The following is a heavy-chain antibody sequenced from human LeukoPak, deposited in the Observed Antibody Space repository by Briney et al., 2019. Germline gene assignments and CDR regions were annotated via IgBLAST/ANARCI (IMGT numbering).Heavy chain of an antibody. CDR2: IYSSGST. J-gene: IGHJ4*02. V-gene: IGHV4-61*09. CDR1: GDSISSGNYY. Sequence: SETLSLTCFVSGDSISSGNYYWSRIRQPAGKGLEWIGHIYSSGSTNYNPSLKSRVTISVDTSKNQFSLRLNSVTAADTAVYYCARLSHYYRTTIDYWGQGTLVTVSS. CDR3: ARLSHYYRTTIDY. D-gene: IGHD3-22*01.